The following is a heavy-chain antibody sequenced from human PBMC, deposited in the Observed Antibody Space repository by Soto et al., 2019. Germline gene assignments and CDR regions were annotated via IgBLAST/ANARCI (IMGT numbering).Heavy chain of an antibody. CDR2: IHYRGST. D-gene: IGHD5-18*01. V-gene: IGHV4-31*03. CDR3: VCSIRYFRGYSYGNDY. Sequence: SETLSLTCTVSGGSVTSGDFYWNWIRQHPGKGLEWIGHIHYRGSTSYNPSVKRRVTISVDTSKNQFSLELISVTAADTVVYYCVCSIRYFRGYSYGNDYWGPGTLVTVSS. J-gene: IGHJ4*01. CDR1: GGSVTSGDFY.